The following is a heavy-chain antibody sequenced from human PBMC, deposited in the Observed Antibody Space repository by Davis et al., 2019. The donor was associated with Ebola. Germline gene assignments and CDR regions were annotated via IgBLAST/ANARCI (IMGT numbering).Heavy chain of an antibody. CDR1: GGSFSGYY. J-gene: IGHJ6*02. V-gene: IGHV4-34*01. CDR3: ARQRGTMVRGVIMSSYYYYGMDV. Sequence: SETLSLTCAVYGGSFSGYYWSWIRQPPGKGLEWIGEINHSGSTNYNPSLKSRVTISVDTSKNQFSLKLSSVTAADTAVYYCARQRGTMVRGVIMSSYYYYGMDVWGQGTTVTVSS. D-gene: IGHD3-10*01. CDR2: INHSGST.